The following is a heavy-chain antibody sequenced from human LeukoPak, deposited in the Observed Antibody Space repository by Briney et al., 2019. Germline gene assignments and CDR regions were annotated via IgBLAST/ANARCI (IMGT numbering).Heavy chain of an antibody. J-gene: IGHJ4*02. V-gene: IGHV3-21*01. CDR3: ARDRRVGSSSSPPGDH. Sequence: PGGSLRLSCAASGFTFSSYAMSWVRQAPGKGLEWVSSISSSSSYIYYADSVKGRFTISRDNAKNSPYLQMNSLRAEDTAVYYCARDRRVGSSSSPPGDHWGQGTLVTVSS. CDR1: GFTFSSYA. CDR2: ISSSSSYI. D-gene: IGHD6-6*01.